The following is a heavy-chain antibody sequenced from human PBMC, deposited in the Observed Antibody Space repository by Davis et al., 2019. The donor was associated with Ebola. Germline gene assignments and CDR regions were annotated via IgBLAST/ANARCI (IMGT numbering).Heavy chain of an antibody. V-gene: IGHV4-34*01. D-gene: IGHD1-26*01. Sequence: MPSETLSLTCAVYGGSFSGYYWSWIRQPPGKGLEWIGYIYHSGSTYYNPSLKSRVTISVDRSKNQFSLKLSSVTAADTAVYYCARRSGSFAFDYWGQGTLVTVSS. CDR2: IYHSGST. CDR1: GGSFSGYY. J-gene: IGHJ4*02. CDR3: ARRSGSFAFDY.